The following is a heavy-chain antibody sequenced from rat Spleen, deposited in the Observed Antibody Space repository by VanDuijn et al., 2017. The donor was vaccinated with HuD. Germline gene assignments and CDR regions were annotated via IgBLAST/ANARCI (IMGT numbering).Heavy chain of an antibody. J-gene: IGHJ2*01. CDR1: GISFTDYS. V-gene: IGHV2S63*01. CDR3: ARDRTGPFDF. D-gene: IGHD4-2*01. Sequence: EVQLKESGPGLVQPSQTLSLTCTVSGISFTDYSVHWVRQPPGKGLEWMGVIWIDGNTGYNSPLKSRLSISRDTSKSQVFLKMNSLQTEDTATYYCARDRTGPFDFWGQGVMVTVSS. CDR2: IWIDGNT.